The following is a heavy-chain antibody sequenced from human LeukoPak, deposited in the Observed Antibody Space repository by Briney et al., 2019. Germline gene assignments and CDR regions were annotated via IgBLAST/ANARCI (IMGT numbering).Heavy chain of an antibody. Sequence: PSETLSPTCTVSGGSISSYYWSWIRQPPGKGLEWIGYIYYSGSTNYNPSLKSRVTISVDTSKNQFSLKLSSVTAADTAVYYCASGRYIDYWGQGTLVTVSS. D-gene: IGHD3-9*01. CDR1: GGSISSYY. J-gene: IGHJ4*02. CDR2: IYYSGST. V-gene: IGHV4-59*12. CDR3: ASGRYIDY.